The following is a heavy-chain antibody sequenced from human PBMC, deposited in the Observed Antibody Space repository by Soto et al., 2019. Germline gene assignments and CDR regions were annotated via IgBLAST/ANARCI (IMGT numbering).Heavy chain of an antibody. D-gene: IGHD3-3*01. J-gene: IGHJ6*02. CDR3: AADYDFWSGYSAYYYYGMDV. CDR2: IIPIFGTA. Sequence: ASVKVSCKASGGTFSSYAISWVRQAPGQGLEWMGGIIPIFGTANYAQKFQGRVTITADESTSTAYMELSSLRSEDTAVYYCAADYDFWSGYSAYYYYGMDVWGQGTTVTVSS. V-gene: IGHV1-69*13. CDR1: GGTFSSYA.